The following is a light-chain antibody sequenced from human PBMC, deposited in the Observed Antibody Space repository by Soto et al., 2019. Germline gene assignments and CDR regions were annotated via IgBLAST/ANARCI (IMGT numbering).Light chain of an antibody. Sequence: EIVLTQSPGTLSLSPGERATLSCRASQSVSSSYLAWNQQKPGQAPRLLIYGASIRATGIPDRFSGSGSGTDFTLTISRLEPEDFAVYYCQQYGSSPYTFGQGNKLEIK. J-gene: IGKJ2*01. CDR1: QSVSSSY. CDR2: GAS. V-gene: IGKV3-20*01. CDR3: QQYGSSPYT.